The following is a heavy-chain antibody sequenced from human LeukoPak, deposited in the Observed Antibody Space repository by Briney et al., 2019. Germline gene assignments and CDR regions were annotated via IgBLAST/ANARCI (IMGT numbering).Heavy chain of an antibody. CDR3: ARDCSSSCSPYYGMDV. CDR2: IWYDGTNK. D-gene: IGHD2-2*01. CDR1: GFTFSSYG. V-gene: IGHV3-33*01. Sequence: PGGPLRLSCAASGFTFSSYGMHWVRQAPGKGLEWVALIWYDGTNKYYADSVKGRFTISRDNSKNTLYLQMNSLRAEDTAVYYCARDCSSSCSPYYGMDVWGQGTTVTVSS. J-gene: IGHJ6*02.